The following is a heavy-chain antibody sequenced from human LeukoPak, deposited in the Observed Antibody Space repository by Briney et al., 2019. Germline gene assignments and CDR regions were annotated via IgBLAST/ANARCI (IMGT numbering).Heavy chain of an antibody. V-gene: IGHV3-53*01. Sequence: PGGSLRLSCAASGFTVSSNYMSWVRQAPGMGLEWVSVIYSGGSTYYADSVKGRFTISRDNSKNTLYLQMNSLRAEDTAVYYCARDSSGYYLPAFDIWGQGTMVTVSS. CDR2: IYSGGST. CDR1: GFTVSSNY. J-gene: IGHJ3*02. CDR3: ARDSSGYYLPAFDI. D-gene: IGHD3-22*01.